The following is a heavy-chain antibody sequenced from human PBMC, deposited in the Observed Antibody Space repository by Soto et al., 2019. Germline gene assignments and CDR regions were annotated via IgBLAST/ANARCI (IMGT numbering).Heavy chain of an antibody. D-gene: IGHD3-22*01. CDR1: GYSISSGYY. Sequence: SETLSLTCAVSGYSISSGYYWGWLRQPPGKGLEWVGSSYHGGSTYYNPSLNSRVTLSIDMTNNHVSLILNSVTAADTAVYYCARVGPWVPYYYDSSPYTFENWFDPWGQGTLVTVSS. CDR2: SYHGGST. J-gene: IGHJ5*02. CDR3: ARVGPWVPYYYDSSPYTFENWFDP. V-gene: IGHV4-38-2*01.